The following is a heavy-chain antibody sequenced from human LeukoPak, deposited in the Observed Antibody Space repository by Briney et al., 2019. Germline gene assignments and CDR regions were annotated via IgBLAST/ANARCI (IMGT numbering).Heavy chain of an antibody. CDR2: ITISGDNT. CDR3: AREVRPNDY. CDR1: GLTLRNFA. D-gene: IGHD6-25*01. J-gene: IGHJ4*02. V-gene: IGHV3-23*01. Sequence: GGSLRPSCAATGLTLRNFAMSWVRQAPGKGLEWVSSITISGDNTHYADSVKGRFTISRDNSKNTVYLQMNSLGAEDTAVYYCAREVRPNDYWGQGTLVTVSS.